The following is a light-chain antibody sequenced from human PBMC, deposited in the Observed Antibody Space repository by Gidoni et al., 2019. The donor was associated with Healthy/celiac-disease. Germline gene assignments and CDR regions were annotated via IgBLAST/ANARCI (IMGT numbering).Light chain of an antibody. J-gene: IGKJ4*01. CDR3: QQRSNWPPLT. CDR2: DAS. CDR1: QSVSSY. V-gene: IGKV3-11*01. Sequence: IIFTQSPATLSLSPGERATLSCRARQSVSSYLTWYQQKPGQAPRLLIYDASNRATGIPARFSGSGSGTDFTLTISSLEPEDFAVYYCQQRSNWPPLTFGGXTKVEIK.